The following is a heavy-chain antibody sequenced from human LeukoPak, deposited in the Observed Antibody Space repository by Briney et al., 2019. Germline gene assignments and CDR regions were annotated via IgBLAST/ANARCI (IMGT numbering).Heavy chain of an antibody. CDR1: GGSFSGYY. Sequence: PSETLSLTCAVYGGSFSGYYWSWIRQPPGKGLEWIGEINHSGSTNYNPSLKSRVTISVDTSKNQFSLKLSSVTAADTAVCYCAGSRYCSSTSCSAFDYWGQGTLVTVSS. CDR2: INHSGST. V-gene: IGHV4-34*01. D-gene: IGHD2-2*01. J-gene: IGHJ4*02. CDR3: AGSRYCSSTSCSAFDY.